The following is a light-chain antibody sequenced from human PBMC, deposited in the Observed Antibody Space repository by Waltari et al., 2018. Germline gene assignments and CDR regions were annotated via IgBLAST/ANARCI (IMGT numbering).Light chain of an antibody. V-gene: IGKV1-39*01. Sequence: DIQMTQSPSSLSESVGNGGKITCRASQNISSYLNWYQQKPGKAPKFLIYAASSLQSGVPSRFSGSGSGTDFTLTISSLQPEDFATYYCQQSYSTPSITFGQGTRLEIK. CDR1: QNISSY. J-gene: IGKJ5*01. CDR2: AAS. CDR3: QQSYSTPSIT.